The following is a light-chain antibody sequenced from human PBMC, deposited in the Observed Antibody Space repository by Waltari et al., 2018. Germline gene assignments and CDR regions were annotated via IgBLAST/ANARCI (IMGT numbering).Light chain of an antibody. CDR2: EAS. J-gene: IGLJ1*01. CDR1: SSDVGGYKY. V-gene: IGLV2-8*01. CDR3: SSYAGSSNYV. Sequence: QSALTQPPSASGPPGQSVTISCTGTSSDVGGYKYVSWYKQLPGKAPILIIYEASERPAVVPDRFSGSKSGNTASLTVSGLQAEDEADYYCSSYAGSSNYVFGTGTKVTVL.